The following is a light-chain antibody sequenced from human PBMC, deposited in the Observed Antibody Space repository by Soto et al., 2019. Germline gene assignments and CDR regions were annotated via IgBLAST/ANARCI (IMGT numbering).Light chain of an antibody. J-gene: IGKJ3*01. CDR2: GAS. CDR1: QSVSSSY. V-gene: IGKV3-20*01. Sequence: EIVLTQSPGTLSLSPGERATLSCRASQSVSSSYLAWYQQKPGQAPRLLIYGASSRATGIPDKFSGSGSGTDFTLTISGLEPDDFAVYYCQQYGSSPTFGPGTIVDIK. CDR3: QQYGSSPT.